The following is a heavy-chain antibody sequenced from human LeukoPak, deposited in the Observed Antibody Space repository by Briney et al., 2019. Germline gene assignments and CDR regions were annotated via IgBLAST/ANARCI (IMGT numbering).Heavy chain of an antibody. V-gene: IGHV4-30-2*01. CDR2: IYHSGST. D-gene: IGHD2-21*01. J-gene: IGHJ4*02. CDR1: GGSISSGGYS. CDR3: ARWRRNSYLEY. Sequence: NPSETLSLTCAVSGGSISSGGYSWSWIRQPPGKGLEWIGYIYHSGSTYYNPSLKSRVTISVDRSKNQFSLKLSSVTAADTAVYYCARWRRNSYLEYWGQGTLVTVSS.